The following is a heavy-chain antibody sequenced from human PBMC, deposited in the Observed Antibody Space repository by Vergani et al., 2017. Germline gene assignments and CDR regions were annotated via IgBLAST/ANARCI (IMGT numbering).Heavy chain of an antibody. CDR1: GYNFPSYA. J-gene: IGHJ4*02. Sequence: QVQLVQSGTEVKTPGASVKVSCKASGYNFPSYAMHWVRQAPGQRLEWMGWINAGNGNTRYSQKFQGRVTIIRDTAASTAYMELSSLTSEDTAVYYCARASAYCGGGTCYFHDYWGQGTLVTVSS. V-gene: IGHV1-3*01. D-gene: IGHD2-15*01. CDR3: ARASAYCGGGTCYFHDY. CDR2: INAGNGNT.